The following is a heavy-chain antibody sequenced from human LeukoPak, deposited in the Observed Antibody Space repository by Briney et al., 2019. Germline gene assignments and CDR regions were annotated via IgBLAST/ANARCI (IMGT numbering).Heavy chain of an antibody. D-gene: IGHD3-3*01. CDR2: ISAYNGNT. V-gene: IGHV1-18*01. J-gene: IGHJ6*03. CDR3: ARVADYDFWSGYYPRYYMDV. CDR1: GYTFTRYG. Sequence: GASVKVSCKASGYTFTRYGISWVRQAPGQGLEWMGWISAYNGNTNYAQKLQGRVTMTTDTSTSTAYMELRSLRSDDTAVYYCARVADYDFWSGYYPRYYMDVWGKGTTVTVSS.